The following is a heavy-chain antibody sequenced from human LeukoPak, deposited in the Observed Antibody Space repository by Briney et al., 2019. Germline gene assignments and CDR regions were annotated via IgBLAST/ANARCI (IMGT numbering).Heavy chain of an antibody. Sequence: ASVKVSCKVSGYTLIQLSMHWVRQAPGKGLEWMGGFDPEDGETIYAQKFQGRVTMTEDTSTDTAYMELSSLRSEDTAVYYCASSDGFSSWYGGYWGQGTLVTVSS. J-gene: IGHJ4*02. V-gene: IGHV1-24*01. CDR1: GYTLIQLS. D-gene: IGHD6-13*01. CDR2: FDPEDGET. CDR3: ASSDGFSSWYGGY.